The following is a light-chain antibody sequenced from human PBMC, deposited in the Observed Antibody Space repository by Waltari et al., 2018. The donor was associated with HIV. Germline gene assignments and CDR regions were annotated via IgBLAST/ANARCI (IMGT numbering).Light chain of an antibody. Sequence: AIHLTQTPPSLSASVADRVTITCRASQAVSPALAWYQQQPGRPPKLLIYDVSILQTGVSLRFSGGGSVTNFSLTVNTLHPEDFATYYCQQYKSFPLTFGQGTRVEIK. V-gene: IGKV1-13*02. CDR2: DVS. CDR3: QQYKSFPLT. CDR1: QAVSPA. J-gene: IGKJ5*01.